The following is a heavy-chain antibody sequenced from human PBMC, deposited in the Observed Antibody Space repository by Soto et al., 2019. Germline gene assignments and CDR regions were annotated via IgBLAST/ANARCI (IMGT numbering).Heavy chain of an antibody. V-gene: IGHV3-30*18. CDR3: AKDPYLYSYGSFDY. Sequence: GGSLRLSCAASGFTFSSYGMHWVRQAPGKGLEWVAVISYDGSNKYYADSVKGRFTISRDNSKNTLYLQMNSLRAEDTAVYYCAKDPYLYSYGSFDYWGQGTLGTVSS. CDR1: GFTFSSYG. D-gene: IGHD5-18*01. J-gene: IGHJ4*02. CDR2: ISYDGSNK.